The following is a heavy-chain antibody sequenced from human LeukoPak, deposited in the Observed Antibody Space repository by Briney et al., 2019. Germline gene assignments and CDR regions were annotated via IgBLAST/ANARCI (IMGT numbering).Heavy chain of an antibody. CDR1: GGSFSGYY. CDR3: ARAGNDFLSSQDY. Sequence: SETLSLTCAVYGGSFSGYYWSWIRQPPGKGLEWIGEINHSGSTNYNPSLKSRVTISVDTSKNQFSLKLSSVTAADTAVYYCARAGNDFLSSQDYWGQGTLVTVSS. D-gene: IGHD3-3*01. J-gene: IGHJ4*02. CDR2: INHSGST. V-gene: IGHV4-34*01.